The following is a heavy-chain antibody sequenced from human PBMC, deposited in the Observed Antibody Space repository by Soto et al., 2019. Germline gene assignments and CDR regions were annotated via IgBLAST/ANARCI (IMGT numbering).Heavy chain of an antibody. Sequence: GESLKISCKGSGYRFTSYWIGWVRQMPGKGLEWMGIIYPGDSDTRYSPSFQGQVTISADKSISTAYLKWSSLKASDTAMYDCARLLVVVPAATSFDDWGQGTLVTVSS. J-gene: IGHJ4*02. D-gene: IGHD2-2*01. CDR3: ARLLVVVPAATSFDD. V-gene: IGHV5-51*01. CDR1: GYRFTSYW. CDR2: IYPGDSDT.